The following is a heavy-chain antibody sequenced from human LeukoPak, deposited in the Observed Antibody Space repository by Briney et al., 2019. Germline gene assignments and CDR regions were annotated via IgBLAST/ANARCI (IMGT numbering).Heavy chain of an antibody. V-gene: IGHV3-9*01. CDR3: AKDAGDILTGYYDP. CDR2: ISWNSGSI. CDR1: GFTFDDYA. D-gene: IGHD3-9*01. J-gene: IGHJ5*02. Sequence: SLRLSCAASGFTFDDYAMHWVRQAPGKGLEWVSGISWNSGSIGYADSVKGRFTISRDNAKNSLYLQMNSLRAEDTALYYCAKDAGDILTGYYDPWGQGTLVTVSS.